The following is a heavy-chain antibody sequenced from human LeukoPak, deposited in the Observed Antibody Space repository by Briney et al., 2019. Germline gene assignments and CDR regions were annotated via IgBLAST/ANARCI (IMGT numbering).Heavy chain of an antibody. CDR2: ISGSGGRT. J-gene: IGHJ4*02. CDR1: GFTVSTYA. CDR3: AKDQGDYSSGWSIFDY. V-gene: IGHV3-23*01. Sequence: PGGSLTLSCAASGFTVSTYAMSWVRQAPGKGLEWVSCISGSGGRTYYADSVKGRFTISRDNSKNTLYLQMNRLRAEDTAVYYCAKDQGDYSSGWSIFDYWGQGSLVTVSS. D-gene: IGHD6-19*01.